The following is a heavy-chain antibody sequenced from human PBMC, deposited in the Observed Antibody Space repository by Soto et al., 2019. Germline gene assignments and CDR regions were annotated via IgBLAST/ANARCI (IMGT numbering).Heavy chain of an antibody. Sequence: GQSLCLSCPHSRFFLISFAMTWLRQAPGTDRECVSPMGDVGSSIFYAASVKGRFTMSRDKSKNTLSLRMSCLGADDTALYYCARGTVAYCDIDCSSRDFDYWGQGILVTVSS. D-gene: IGHD2-21*02. CDR3: ARGTVAYCDIDCSSRDFDY. J-gene: IGHJ4*02. CDR1: RFFLISFA. V-gene: IGHV3-23*01. CDR2: MGDVGSSI.